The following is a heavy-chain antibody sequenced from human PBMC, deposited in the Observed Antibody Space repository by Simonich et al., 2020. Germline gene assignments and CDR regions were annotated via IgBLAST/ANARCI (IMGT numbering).Heavy chain of an antibody. V-gene: IGHV4-34*01. CDR1: GGSFSGYY. CDR2: INHSGST. D-gene: IGHD3-16*01. CDR3: ARPLGIIWAFDT. Sequence: QVQLQQWGAGLLKPSETLSLTCAVYGGSFSGYYWSWIRQPPGKGLEWIGEINHSGSTNYNPSLKSRVTISVDTSKNQFSLKLSSVTAADTAVYYCARPLGIIWAFDTWGQGTMVTVSS. J-gene: IGHJ3*02.